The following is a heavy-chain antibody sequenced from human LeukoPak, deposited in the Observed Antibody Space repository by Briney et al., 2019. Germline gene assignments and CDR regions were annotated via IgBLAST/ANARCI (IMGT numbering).Heavy chain of an antibody. D-gene: IGHD3-22*01. Sequence: GGSLRLSCAASGFTFSSYEMNWVRPAPGKGLEWVSYIGSSGSTMYYADSVKGRFTISRDNAKNSLYLQMNSLRAEDTAVYYCARGYYYDSTGYNPFDYWGQGTLVAVSS. J-gene: IGHJ4*02. V-gene: IGHV3-48*03. CDR2: IGSSGSTM. CDR1: GFTFSSYE. CDR3: ARGYYYDSTGYNPFDY.